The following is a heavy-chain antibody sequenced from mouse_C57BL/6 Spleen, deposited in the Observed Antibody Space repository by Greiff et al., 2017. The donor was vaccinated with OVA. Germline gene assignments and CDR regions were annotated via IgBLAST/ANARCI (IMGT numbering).Heavy chain of an antibody. D-gene: IGHD1-1*01. J-gene: IGHJ1*03. V-gene: IGHV3-6*01. CDR3: AKEPYYGSSYGPYWYFDV. Sequence: EVQRVESGPGLVKPSQSLSLTCSVTGYSITSGYYWNWIRQFPGNKLEWMGYISYDGSNNYNPSLKNRISITRDTSKNQFFLKLNSVTTEDTATYYCAKEPYYGSSYGPYWYFDVWGTGTTVTVSS. CDR1: GYSITSGYY. CDR2: ISYDGSN.